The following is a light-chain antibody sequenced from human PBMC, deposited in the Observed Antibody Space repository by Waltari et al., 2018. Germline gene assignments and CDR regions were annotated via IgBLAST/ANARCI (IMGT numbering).Light chain of an antibody. CDR3: QAWDSSVV. Sequence: SYELTQPPSVSVSPGQTASITCSGDKLGDKYACWYQQRPGQSPVLVIYQDSKRPSGNPDRFSGSNSGNTATLTISGTQAMDEADYYCQAWDSSVVFGGGTKLTVL. CDR2: QDS. V-gene: IGLV3-1*01. J-gene: IGLJ2*01. CDR1: KLGDKY.